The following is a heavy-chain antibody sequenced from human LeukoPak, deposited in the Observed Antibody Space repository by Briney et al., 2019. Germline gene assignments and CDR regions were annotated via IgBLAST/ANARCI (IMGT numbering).Heavy chain of an antibody. CDR3: ARGFGWLEYYFDY. D-gene: IGHD5-24*01. J-gene: IGHJ4*02. V-gene: IGHV1-2*02. CDR1: GYTFTGYY. CDR2: INPDNGVT. Sequence: ASVKVSCKASGYTFTGYYIHWVRQAPGQGLEWMGWINPDNGVTNYAQKFQGRVTITRDTSISTAYMELSRLRSDDTAAYHCARGFGWLEYYFDYWGQGTLVTVSS.